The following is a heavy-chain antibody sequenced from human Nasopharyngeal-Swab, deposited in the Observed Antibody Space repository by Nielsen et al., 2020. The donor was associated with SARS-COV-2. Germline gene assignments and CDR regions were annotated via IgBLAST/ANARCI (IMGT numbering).Heavy chain of an antibody. J-gene: IGHJ4*02. CDR2: INWNGGST. Sequence: GESLKISCAASGFTFDDYGMSWVRQAPGKGLEWVSGINWNGGSTGYADSVKGRFTVSRDNAKNTLYLQMNNLRAEDAAIYYCVKGSDYWGQGTLVTVSS. V-gene: IGHV3-20*04. CDR3: VKGSDY. CDR1: GFTFDDYG.